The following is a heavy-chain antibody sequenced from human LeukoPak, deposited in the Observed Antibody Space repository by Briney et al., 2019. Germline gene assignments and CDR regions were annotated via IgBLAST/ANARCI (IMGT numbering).Heavy chain of an antibody. CDR3: VKGGQYSSSGLDY. CDR1: GFTFSSYA. D-gene: IGHD6-6*01. J-gene: IGHJ4*02. CDR2: ISSNGGNT. V-gene: IGHV3-64D*09. Sequence: PGGSLSLSCSASGFTFSSYAMHWVRQAPGKGLEYVSAISSNGGNTYYADSVKGRFTISRDNSKSTVYLQMSSLRAEDTAVYYCVKGGQYSSSGLDYWGQGTLVTVSS.